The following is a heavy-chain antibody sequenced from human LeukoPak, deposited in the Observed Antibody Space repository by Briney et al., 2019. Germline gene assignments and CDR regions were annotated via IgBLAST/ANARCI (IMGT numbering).Heavy chain of an antibody. CDR1: GFTLGTYW. CDR3: ARDCCASGSLDY. J-gene: IGHJ4*02. CDR2: INQDGSIK. Sequence: PGGSLRLSCAASGFTLGTYWMNWVRQAPRDELEWVANINQDGSIKFFMDSVKGRFAISRDNARNSLSLQMNSLGVEDTAVYYCARDCCASGSLDYWGQGIRATVSS. D-gene: IGHD3-10*01. V-gene: IGHV3-7*04.